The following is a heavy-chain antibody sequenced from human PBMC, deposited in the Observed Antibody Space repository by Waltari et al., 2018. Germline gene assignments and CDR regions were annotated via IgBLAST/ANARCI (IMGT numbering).Heavy chain of an antibody. V-gene: IGHV4-39*01. D-gene: IGHD2-15*01. CDR3: ARLDCSGGSCYIFDY. CDR1: GGSISSSSYY. Sequence: QLQLQESGPGLVKPSETLSLTCTVSGGSISSSSYYWGWIRQPPGKGLEWIGSIYYSGSTYYNPALKSRVTISVDTSKNQFSLKLSSVTAADTAGYYCARLDCSGGSCYIFDYWGQGTLVTVSS. CDR2: IYYSGST. J-gene: IGHJ4*02.